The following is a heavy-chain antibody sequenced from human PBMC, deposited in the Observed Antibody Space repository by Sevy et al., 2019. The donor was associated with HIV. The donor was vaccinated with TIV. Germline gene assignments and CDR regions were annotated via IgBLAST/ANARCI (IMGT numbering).Heavy chain of an antibody. Sequence: GGSLRLSCAASGFVFSSYAMHWVRQAPGKGLEWVAVISYDGSNKDYADSVKGRFTISRDNSNSALYLQMNSLRAEDXXXXXXXRXXXXXXXXXVYDAFDIWGQGTMVTVSS. CDR1: GFVFSSYA. CDR2: ISYDGSNK. V-gene: IGHV3-30*04. J-gene: IGHJ3*02. CDR3: XRXXXXXXXXXVYDAFDI.